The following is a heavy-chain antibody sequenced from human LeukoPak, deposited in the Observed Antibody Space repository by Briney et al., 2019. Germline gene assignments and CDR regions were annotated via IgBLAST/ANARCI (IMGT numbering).Heavy chain of an antibody. CDR2: VNPDNGNT. CDR3: AELGITMIGGV. V-gene: IGHV1-8*03. CDR1: GYSFTTFH. Sequence: ASVKVSCKAAGYSFTTFHMNWVRQAPGQGPEWMGWVNPDNGNTGFAQKFQGRVTITQNSSVTTVYMELSSLTSEDTAVYYCAELGITMIGGVWGKGTTVTISS. D-gene: IGHD3-10*02. J-gene: IGHJ6*04.